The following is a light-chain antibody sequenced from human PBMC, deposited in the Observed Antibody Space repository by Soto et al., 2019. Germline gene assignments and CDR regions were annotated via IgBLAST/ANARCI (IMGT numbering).Light chain of an antibody. J-gene: IGKJ1*01. V-gene: IGKV1-5*03. Sequence: DIQMTQSPSTLSASVGDRLTITCRASQSISSWLAWYQQRPGKAPNLLIYKASSLESGVPLRFSGSGSGTDFTLTISSLQPDDFATYYCLQYKTSSRTFGQGTKVEIK. CDR3: LQYKTSSRT. CDR2: KAS. CDR1: QSISSW.